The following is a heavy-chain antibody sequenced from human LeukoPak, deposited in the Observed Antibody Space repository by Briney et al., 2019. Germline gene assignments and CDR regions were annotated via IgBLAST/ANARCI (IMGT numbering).Heavy chain of an antibody. J-gene: IGHJ4*02. CDR2: ISYDGSNK. Sequence: GRSLRLSCAASGFTFSSYAMHWVRQAPGKGLEWVAVISYDGSNKYYADSVKGRFTISRDNSKNTLYLQMNSLRAEDTAVYYCAREYSSGWYLGYWGQGTLVTVSS. CDR1: GFTFSSYA. D-gene: IGHD6-19*01. CDR3: AREYSSGWYLGY. V-gene: IGHV3-30*14.